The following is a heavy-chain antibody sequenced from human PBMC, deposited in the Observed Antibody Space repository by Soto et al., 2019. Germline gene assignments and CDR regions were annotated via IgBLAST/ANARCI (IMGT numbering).Heavy chain of an antibody. CDR2: IYSTGST. D-gene: IGHD2-2*01. CDR1: GGSISSGDYF. CDR3: ARRMPIDSYPFDY. J-gene: IGHJ4*02. V-gene: IGHV4-30-4*01. Sequence: QVQLQESGPGLVKSSQTLSLTCTVSGGSISSGDYFWSWIRQPPGKGLVWIGYIYSTGSTYYNPPXXXRXSISVDTSKNQFSLKLNSVTAADTAVYYCARRMPIDSYPFDYWGQGSLVTVSS.